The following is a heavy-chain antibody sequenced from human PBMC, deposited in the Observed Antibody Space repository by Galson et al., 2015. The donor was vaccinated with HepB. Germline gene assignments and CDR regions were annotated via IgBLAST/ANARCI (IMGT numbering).Heavy chain of an antibody. D-gene: IGHD2-2*01. CDR3: ASHIVVVPAARFAAFDI. CDR1: GGSISSSSSY. Sequence: ETLSLTCTVSGGSISSSSSYWGWIRQPPGKGLEWIGSIYYSGSTYYNPSLKSRVTISVDTSKNQFSLKLSSVTAADTAVYYCASHIVVVPAARFAAFDIWGQGTMVTVSS. CDR2: IYYSGST. J-gene: IGHJ3*02. V-gene: IGHV4-39*01.